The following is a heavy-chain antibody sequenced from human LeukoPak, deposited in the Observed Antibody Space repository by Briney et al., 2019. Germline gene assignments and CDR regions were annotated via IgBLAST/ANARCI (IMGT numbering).Heavy chain of an antibody. Sequence: GGSLRLSCAASGFTFSSYWMHWVRQAPGKGLVWVSRIKSDGSTNYADSVKGRFTISRDNAKNTASLQMNSLRTEDTGVYYCARAPSEIGGYYPEYFRHWGQGTLVTVSS. J-gene: IGHJ1*01. D-gene: IGHD3-22*01. V-gene: IGHV3-74*01. CDR1: GFTFSSYW. CDR3: ARAPSEIGGYYPEYFRH. CDR2: IKSDGST.